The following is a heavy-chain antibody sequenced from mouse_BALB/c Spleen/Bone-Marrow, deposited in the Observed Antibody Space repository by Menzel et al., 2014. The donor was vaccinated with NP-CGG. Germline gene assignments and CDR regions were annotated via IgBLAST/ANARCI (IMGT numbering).Heavy chain of an antibody. CDR2: IYPGNVNT. Sequence: QVQLQQSGPELVKPGASVRISCKASNYTFTTYYIYWVKQRPGQGLEWIGWIYPGNVNTKYNEKFKAKATLTADKSSSTAYMQLGSLTSEDSAVYFCARSRYGSYYGYWGQGTPLTVSS. CDR3: ARSRYGSYYGY. V-gene: IGHV1S56*01. CDR1: NYTFTTYY. J-gene: IGHJ2*01. D-gene: IGHD1-1*01.